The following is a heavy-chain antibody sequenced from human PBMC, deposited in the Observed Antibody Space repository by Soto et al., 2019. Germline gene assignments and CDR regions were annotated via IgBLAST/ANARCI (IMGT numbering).Heavy chain of an antibody. CDR1: GGSISSGDYY. Sequence: QVQLQESGPGLVKPSQTLSLTCTVSGGSISSGDYYWSWIRQPPGKGLEWIGYIYYSGSTYYTPSLKSRVTKSVDTAQNQFSVKLSSVTAADTAVYYCARCREEIDWFDPWGQGTLVTVSS. V-gene: IGHV4-30-4*01. J-gene: IGHJ5*02. CDR3: ARCREEIDWFDP. D-gene: IGHD1-26*01. CDR2: IYYSGST.